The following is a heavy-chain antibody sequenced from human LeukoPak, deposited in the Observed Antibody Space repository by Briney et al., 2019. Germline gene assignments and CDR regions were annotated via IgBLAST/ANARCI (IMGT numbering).Heavy chain of an antibody. J-gene: IGHJ4*02. CDR3: ARGGCSSTSRYWKKNYFDF. CDR1: GASFSSYY. CDR2: IYTSGST. V-gene: IGHV4-4*07. Sequence: SETLSLTCTVSGASFSSYYWSWIRQPAGKGLEWIGHIYTSGSTNYNPSLKSRVTMSVDTSKNQFSLNLKSVTAADTAVYFCARGGCSSTSRYWKKNYFDFWGQGTLVTVSS. D-gene: IGHD2-2*01.